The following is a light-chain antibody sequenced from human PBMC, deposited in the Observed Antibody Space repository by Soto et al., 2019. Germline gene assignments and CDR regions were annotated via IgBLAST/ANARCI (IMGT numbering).Light chain of an antibody. V-gene: IGLV2-14*01. Sequence: QSALTQPASASGSPGQSIAISCTGTFSDVGGYDYVSWYQQHPDKAPKLMIYEVTKRPSGVSNRFSGSKSGNTASLTISGLQPEDEADYYCSSHTSGSTRVFGSGTKVTVL. CDR3: SSHTSGSTRV. J-gene: IGLJ1*01. CDR2: EVT. CDR1: FSDVGGYDY.